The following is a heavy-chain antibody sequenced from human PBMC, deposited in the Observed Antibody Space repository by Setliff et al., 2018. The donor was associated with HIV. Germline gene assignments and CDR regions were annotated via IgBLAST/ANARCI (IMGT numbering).Heavy chain of an antibody. Sequence: GGSLRLSCAASGFTFSSYWMSWVRQAPGKGLEWVANIKQDGSEKYYVDSVKGRFTISRDNAKNSLYLQMNSLRAEDTAVYYCARASSSWYTDYYYMDVWGKGTTVTV. CDR3: ARASSSWYTDYYYMDV. D-gene: IGHD6-13*01. V-gene: IGHV3-7*01. CDR1: GFTFSSYW. CDR2: IKQDGSEK. J-gene: IGHJ6*03.